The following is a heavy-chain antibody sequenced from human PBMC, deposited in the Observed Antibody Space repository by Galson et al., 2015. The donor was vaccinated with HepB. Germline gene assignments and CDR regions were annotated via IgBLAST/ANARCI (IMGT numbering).Heavy chain of an antibody. J-gene: IGHJ4*02. CDR1: GYTFTSYG. D-gene: IGHD1-1*01. Sequence: SVKVSCKASGYTFTSYGISWVRQAPGQGLEWMGWISAYNGNTNYAQKLQGRVTMTTDTSTSTAYMELRSLRSDDTAVYYCARERYNFLSGDEVEGDWGQGTLVTVSS. V-gene: IGHV1-18*01. CDR3: ARERYNFLSGDEVEGD. CDR2: ISAYNGNT.